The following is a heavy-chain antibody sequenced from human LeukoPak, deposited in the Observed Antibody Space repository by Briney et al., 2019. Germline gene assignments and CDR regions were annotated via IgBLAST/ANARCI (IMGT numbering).Heavy chain of an antibody. J-gene: IGHJ5*02. CDR3: ARERVGMVRT. V-gene: IGHV3-30*03. D-gene: IGHD3-10*01. CDR2: ISYDGSNK. CDR1: GFTFSSYG. Sequence: GGSLRLSCAASGFTFSSYGMHWVRQAPGKGLEWVAVISYDGSNKYYADSVKGRFTISRDNAKNSLYLQMNSLRAEDTAVYYCARERVGMVRTWGQGTLVTVPS.